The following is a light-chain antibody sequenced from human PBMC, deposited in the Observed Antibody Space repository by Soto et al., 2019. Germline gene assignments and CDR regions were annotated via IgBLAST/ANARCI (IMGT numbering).Light chain of an antibody. Sequence: EIVLTQSRGTLYLSPGERATLSCRASQSVSSSYLAWYQQKPGQAPKVLIYRASSRATGIPDRFSGSGSGTDFTLTISRLEPEDFAVYYCQQYGRSGTFGQGTNVDIK. V-gene: IGKV3-20*01. CDR1: QSVSSSY. J-gene: IGKJ1*01. CDR3: QQYGRSGT. CDR2: RAS.